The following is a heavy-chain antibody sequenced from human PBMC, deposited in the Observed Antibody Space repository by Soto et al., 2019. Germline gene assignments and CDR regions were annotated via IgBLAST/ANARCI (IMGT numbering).Heavy chain of an antibody. CDR3: ARYYDFWSSHYYMDV. Sequence: EVHLVESGGGLVNPGGSLRLSCVASGLTVTSNYMSCVRQAPGKGLEWVSVTYSGGSTFYAVSVKGRFTISRDHSRNTLYRQMDSLRVEDTAVYYCARYYDFWSSHYYMDVWGKGTTVTVSS. CDR1: GLTVTSNY. D-gene: IGHD3-3*01. V-gene: IGHV3-66*01. CDR2: TYSGGST. J-gene: IGHJ6*03.